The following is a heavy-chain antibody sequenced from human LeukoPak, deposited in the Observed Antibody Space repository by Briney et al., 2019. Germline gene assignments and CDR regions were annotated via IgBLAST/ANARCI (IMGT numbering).Heavy chain of an antibody. CDR2: INPSGGST. CDR1: GYTFTSYY. Sequence: ASVKVSCKASGYTFTSYYMHWVRQAPGQGLEWMGIINPSGGSTSYAQKFQGRVTITADESTSTAYMELSSLRSEDTAVYYCAKTFLTAYDTYFYYYGLDVWGQGTPVTVSS. V-gene: IGHV1-46*01. J-gene: IGHJ6*02. CDR3: AKTFLTAYDTYFYYYGLDV. D-gene: IGHD3-9*01.